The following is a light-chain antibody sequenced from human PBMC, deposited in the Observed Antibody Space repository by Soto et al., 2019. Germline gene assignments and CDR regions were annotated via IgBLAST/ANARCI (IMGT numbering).Light chain of an antibody. Sequence: QSVLTQPPSVSGAPGQRVTISCTGSSSNIGAGYDVHWYQQLPVTAPKLLIYDNSNRPSGVPDRFSGSKSGTSASLAITGLQAEDEADYYCQSYDSSLSGFVFGTGTKVTVL. CDR1: SSNIGAGYD. CDR3: QSYDSSLSGFV. J-gene: IGLJ1*01. V-gene: IGLV1-40*01. CDR2: DNS.